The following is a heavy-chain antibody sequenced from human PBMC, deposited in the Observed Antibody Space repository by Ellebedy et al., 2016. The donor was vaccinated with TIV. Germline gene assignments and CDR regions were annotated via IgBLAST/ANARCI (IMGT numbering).Heavy chain of an antibody. D-gene: IGHD3-22*01. CDR2: IWYDGSNK. CDR1: GFTFSSYG. V-gene: IGHV3-33*01. Sequence: GESLKISCAASGFTFSSYGMHWVRQAPGKGLEWVAVIWYDGSNKYYVDSVKGRFTISRDNSKNTLYLQMNSLRAEDTAVYYCARDPYNYDSSGGGENAFDIWGQGTLVTVSS. CDR3: ARDPYNYDSSGGGENAFDI. J-gene: IGHJ3*02.